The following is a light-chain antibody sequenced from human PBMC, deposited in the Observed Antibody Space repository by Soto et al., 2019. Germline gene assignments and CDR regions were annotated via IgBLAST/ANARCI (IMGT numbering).Light chain of an antibody. CDR1: RSDIGNYNN. CDR3: FSYAGSSIWV. Sequence: QSVLTQPGSVSGSPGQSITISCTGTRSDIGNYNNVAWYQQHPGKAPRVMIFGVTKRPSGISDRFFGSKSGSTASLTISGLQAEDEADYFCFSYAGSSIWVFGGGTKVTVL. CDR2: GVT. V-gene: IGLV2-23*02. J-gene: IGLJ3*02.